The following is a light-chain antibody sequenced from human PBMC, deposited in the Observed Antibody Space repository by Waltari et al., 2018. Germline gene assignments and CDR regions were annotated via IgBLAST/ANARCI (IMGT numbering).Light chain of an antibody. CDR3: SSYAGSNNLV. CDR2: EVS. J-gene: IGLJ2*01. V-gene: IGLV2-8*01. Sequence: QSALTQPPSASGSLGQSVTISCTGTSSDVGGYNYVSWYPQHPGKAPKLMIYEVSKRPSGVPVRFSGSKSGNTASLTVSGLQSEDEADYYCSSYAGSNNLVFGGGTKLTVL. CDR1: SSDVGGYNY.